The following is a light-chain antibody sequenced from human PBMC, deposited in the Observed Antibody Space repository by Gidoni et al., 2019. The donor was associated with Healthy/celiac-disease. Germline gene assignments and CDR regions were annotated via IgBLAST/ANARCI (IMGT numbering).Light chain of an antibody. Sequence: AVLLPPSPSSLSASVGDRVLICCRTSHGSSSALAWYQQKPGQAPKLLIYDASSWETGVPSRFSGSGSGTDFTLTISSLEPEDFATYYCQQYNSYPRTFGHGTRVDIK. V-gene: IGKV1-13*02. J-gene: IGKJ5*01. CDR2: DAS. CDR3: QQYNSYPRT. CDR1: HGSSSA.